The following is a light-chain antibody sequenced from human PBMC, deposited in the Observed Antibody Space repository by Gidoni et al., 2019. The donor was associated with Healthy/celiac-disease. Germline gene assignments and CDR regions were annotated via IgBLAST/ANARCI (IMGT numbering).Light chain of an antibody. J-gene: IGLJ2*01. V-gene: IGLV3-25*03. CDR1: ALQKQY. CDR2: KDS. CDR3: QSADSSGTYVV. Sequence: YELTPPPSVSVSPGQTARITCSGDALQKQYAYWYQQKPGQAPVLVIYKDSERPSGIPERFSGSSSGTTVTLTSSGVQAEDEADYYCQSADSSGTYVVFGGGTKLTVL.